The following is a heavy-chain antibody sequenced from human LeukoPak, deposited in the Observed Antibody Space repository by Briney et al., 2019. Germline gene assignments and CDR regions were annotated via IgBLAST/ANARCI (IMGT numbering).Heavy chain of an antibody. CDR1: GYTFTSYY. Sequence: AASVNVSCKASGYTFTSYYMHWVRQAPGQGLEWMGIINPSGGSTTYAQKFQGRVTMTRDTSTSTVYMELSSLRSEDTAVFYCARGGSLAAAPHRYYFDYWGQGTPVIVSS. CDR2: INPSGGST. D-gene: IGHD6-19*01. J-gene: IGHJ4*02. CDR3: ARGGSLAAAPHRYYFDY. V-gene: IGHV1-46*01.